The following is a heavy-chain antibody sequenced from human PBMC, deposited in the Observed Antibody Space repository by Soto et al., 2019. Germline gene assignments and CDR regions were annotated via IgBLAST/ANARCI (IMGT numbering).Heavy chain of an antibody. J-gene: IGHJ6*02. CDR2: IWYDGSNK. CDR1: GFTFSSYG. V-gene: IGHV3-33*01. Sequence: GGSLRLSCAASGFTFSSYGMHWVRQAPGKGLEWVAVIWYDGSNKYYADSVKGRFTISRDNSKNTLYLQMNSLRAEDTAVYYCARDLKVSGSYYYYGMDVWGQGTTVTVSS. CDR3: ARDLKVSGSYYYYGMDV. D-gene: IGHD3-10*01.